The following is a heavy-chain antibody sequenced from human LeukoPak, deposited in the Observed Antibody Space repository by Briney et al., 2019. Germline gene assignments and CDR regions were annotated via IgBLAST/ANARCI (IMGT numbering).Heavy chain of an antibody. CDR2: MNPHSGYN. V-gene: IGHV1-8*01. CDR1: GYTFTNYD. J-gene: IGHJ5*02. D-gene: IGHD6-6*01. CDR3: AREFNSSGSGFDP. Sequence: ASVKVSCKASGYTFTNYDINWVRPATGQGLEWMGWMNPHSGYNGYAQKFQGRVTMTRNTSISTAYMELSSLTSDDTAVYFCAREFNSSGSGFDPWGQGTLVTVSS.